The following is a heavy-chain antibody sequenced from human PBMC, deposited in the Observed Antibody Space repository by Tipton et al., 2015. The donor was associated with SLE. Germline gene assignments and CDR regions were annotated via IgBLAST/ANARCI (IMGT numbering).Heavy chain of an antibody. J-gene: IGHJ4*02. CDR3: ASQGPHCSGGSCYSTRGRRFDY. Sequence: TLSLTCTVSGYSISSGYYWGWIRQPPGKGLEWIGEINHSGSTNYNPSLKSRVTISVDTSKNQFSLKLSSVTAADTAVYYCASQGPHCSGGSCYSTRGRRFDYWGQGTLVTVSS. CDR1: GYSISSGYY. CDR2: INHSGST. D-gene: IGHD2-15*01. V-gene: IGHV4-38-2*02.